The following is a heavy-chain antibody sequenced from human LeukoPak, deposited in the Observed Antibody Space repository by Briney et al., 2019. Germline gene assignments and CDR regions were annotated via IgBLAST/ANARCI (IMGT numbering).Heavy chain of an antibody. J-gene: IGHJ4*02. CDR1: GLTFSSYW. D-gene: IGHD6-19*01. CDR2: IKQDGSEK. V-gene: IGHV3-7*01. CDR3: ARVSSSGWYRGDY. Sequence: GGSLRLSRAAAGLTFSSYWMSWVRQAPGKGLEWVANIKQDGSEKYYVDSVKGRFTISRDNAKNSLYLQMNSLRAEDTAVYYYARVSSSGWYRGDYWGQGTLVTVSS.